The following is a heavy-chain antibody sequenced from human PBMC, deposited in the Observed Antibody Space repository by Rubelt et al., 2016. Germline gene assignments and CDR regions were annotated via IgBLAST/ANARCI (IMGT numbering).Heavy chain of an antibody. V-gene: IGHV4-34*01. J-gene: IGHJ4*02. CDR2: IHPSGST. D-gene: IGHD2-8*01. CDR3: ARDLMARFDY. CDR1: GGSFSGYY. Sequence: QVQLQQWGAGLLKPSETLSLTCAVYGGSFSGYYCTWIRQPPGKGLEWIGEIHPSGSTNYNPSLKSRVTISADTSRNQFSLRLTSVTAADTAVYYCARDLMARFDYWGQGALVTVSS.